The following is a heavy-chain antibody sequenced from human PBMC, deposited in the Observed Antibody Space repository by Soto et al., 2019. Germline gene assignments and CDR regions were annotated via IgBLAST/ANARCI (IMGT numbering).Heavy chain of an antibody. CDR2: ISGSGSTI. CDR3: ARKPGFWSTLGYFDF. CDR1: GFTFSDYY. V-gene: IGHV3-11*01. J-gene: IGHJ4*02. D-gene: IGHD3-3*01. Sequence: QVQLVESGGGLVKPGESLRLSCAASGFTFSDYYMTWIRQAPGKGLEWVSYISGSGSTIYYADSVKGRFSISRDNTKNSLYLQMNSLRAEDTAVYFCARKPGFWSTLGYFDFWGQGTLVTVSS.